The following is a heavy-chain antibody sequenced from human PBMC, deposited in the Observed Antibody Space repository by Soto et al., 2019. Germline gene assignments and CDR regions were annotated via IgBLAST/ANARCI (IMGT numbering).Heavy chain of an antibody. CDR2: IYYSGST. D-gene: IGHD6-13*01. J-gene: IGHJ5*02. Sequence: QLQLQESGPGLVKPSETLSLTCTVSGGSISSSSYYWGWIRQPPGKGLEWIGSIYYSGSTYYNPSPKRRVTISVDTSKTQFSLKLSSVTAADKAVYYCARHLPGGTTPPSSSWFDGWGQGTLVTVSS. CDR1: GGSISSSSYY. CDR3: ARHLPGGTTPPSSSWFDG. V-gene: IGHV4-39*01.